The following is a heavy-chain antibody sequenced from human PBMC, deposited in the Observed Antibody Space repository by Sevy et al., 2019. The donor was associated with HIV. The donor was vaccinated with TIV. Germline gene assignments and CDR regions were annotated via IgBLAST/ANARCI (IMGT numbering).Heavy chain of an antibody. Sequence: GGSLRLSCAASGFTFDDYAMHWVRQAPGKGLEWVSLISWDGGCTYYADSVKGRFTISRENSKNSLYLQMNSLRAEDTALYYGAKDMHGDYYYYGMDVWGQGTTVTVSS. CDR2: ISWDGGCT. D-gene: IGHD4-17*01. CDR3: AKDMHGDYYYYGMDV. J-gene: IGHJ6*02. CDR1: GFTFDDYA. V-gene: IGHV3-43D*03.